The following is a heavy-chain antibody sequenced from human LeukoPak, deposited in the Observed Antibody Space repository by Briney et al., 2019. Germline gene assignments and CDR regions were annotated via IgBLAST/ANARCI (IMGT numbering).Heavy chain of an antibody. D-gene: IGHD5-18*01. CDR2: IYPGDSDT. V-gene: IGHV5-51*01. J-gene: IGHJ6*03. Sequence: GESLKISCKGSGSSFTSYWIGWVRQMPGKGLEWMGIIYPGDSDTRYSPSFQGQVTISADKSISTAYLQWSSLKASDTAMYYCARHRRYGDTAMVHYYYYMDVWGKGTTVTVSS. CDR3: ARHRRYGDTAMVHYYYYMDV. CDR1: GSSFTSYW.